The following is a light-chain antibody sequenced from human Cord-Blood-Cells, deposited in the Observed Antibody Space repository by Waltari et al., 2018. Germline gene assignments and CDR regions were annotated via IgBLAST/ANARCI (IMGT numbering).Light chain of an antibody. V-gene: IGLV2-14*01. J-gene: IGLJ1*01. Sequence: QSALTQPASVSGSPGQSTTISCTGTSSDVGGYHYVPWYQHHPGKAPKLMIFEVSNRPSGVSNRFSCSKSGNTASLTISGLQAEDEADYYCSSYTSSSTLVFGTGTKVTVL. CDR3: SSYTSSSTLV. CDR1: SSDVGGYHY. CDR2: EVS.